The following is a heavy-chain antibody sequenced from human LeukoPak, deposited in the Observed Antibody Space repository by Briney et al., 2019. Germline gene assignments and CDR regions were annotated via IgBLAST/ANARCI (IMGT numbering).Heavy chain of an antibody. CDR3: ARHVSYCGGDCYPINNWFDP. V-gene: IGHV5-51*01. D-gene: IGHD2-21*02. Sequence: GGSLKISRKGSGYNFTSYWIGRVRPVPGKGLEWMGIIYPGDSDTIYSPSFQGQVTISADKSISTAYLQWSSLKASDTAMYYCARHVSYCGGDCYPINNWFDPWGQGTLVTVSS. J-gene: IGHJ5*02. CDR1: GYNFTSYW. CDR2: IYPGDSDT.